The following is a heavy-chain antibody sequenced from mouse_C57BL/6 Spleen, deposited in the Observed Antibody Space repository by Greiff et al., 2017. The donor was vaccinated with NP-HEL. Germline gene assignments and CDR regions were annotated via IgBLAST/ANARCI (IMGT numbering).Heavy chain of an antibody. CDR2: IDPADSYT. J-gene: IGHJ3*01. D-gene: IGHD2-14*01. CDR3: ARADRRDLAWFAY. Sequence: QVQLQQSGAELVMPGASVKLSCKASGYTFTSYWMHWVKQRPGQGLEWIGEIDPADSYTYYNQKFKGKSTLTVDKSSSTAYMQLSSLTSEDSAVYYCARADRRDLAWFAYWGQGTLVTVSA. V-gene: IGHV1-69*01. CDR1: GYTFTSYW.